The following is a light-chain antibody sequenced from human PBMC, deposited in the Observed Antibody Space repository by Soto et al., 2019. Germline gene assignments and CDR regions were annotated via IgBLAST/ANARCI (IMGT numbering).Light chain of an antibody. J-gene: IGKJ3*01. V-gene: IGKV1-39*01. CDR1: QSISSY. Sequence: DIQMTQSPSSLSASVGDRVTITCRASQSISSYLNWYQQKPGKAPKLLIYAASSLQSGVPSRFSVSGSATDFTLTISSLQPEDFATYYCQQSYSTPFTFGPATKVDIK. CDR3: QQSYSTPFT. CDR2: AAS.